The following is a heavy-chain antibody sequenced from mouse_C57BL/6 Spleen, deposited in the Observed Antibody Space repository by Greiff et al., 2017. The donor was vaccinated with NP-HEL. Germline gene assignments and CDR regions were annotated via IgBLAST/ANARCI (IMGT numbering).Heavy chain of an antibody. D-gene: IGHD1-1*01. CDR3: ARGNYYGSLDY. CDR1: GYTFTSYW. Sequence: QVQLQQPGAELVKPGASVKLSCKASGYTFTSYWMHWVKQRPGRGLEWIGRIGPNSGGTKYNEKFKSKATLTVDKPSSTAYMQRSSLTSEDSAVYYCARGNYYGSLDYWGQGTTLTVSS. V-gene: IGHV1-72*01. J-gene: IGHJ2*01. CDR2: IGPNSGGT.